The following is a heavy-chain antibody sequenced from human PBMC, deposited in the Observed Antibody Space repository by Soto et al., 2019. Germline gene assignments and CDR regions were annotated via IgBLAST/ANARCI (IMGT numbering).Heavy chain of an antibody. D-gene: IGHD3-3*01. CDR3: ARDPHYDFWSGYGSWFDP. V-gene: IGHV4-59*01. J-gene: IGHJ5*02. Sequence: SETLSLTCTVSGGSISSYYWSWIRQPPGKGLEWIGYIYYSGSTNYNPSLKSRVTISVDTSKNQFSLKLSSVTAADTAVYYCARDPHYDFWSGYGSWFDPWGQGTLVTVSS. CDR2: IYYSGST. CDR1: GGSISSYY.